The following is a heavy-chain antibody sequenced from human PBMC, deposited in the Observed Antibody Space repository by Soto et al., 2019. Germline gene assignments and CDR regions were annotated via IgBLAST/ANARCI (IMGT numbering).Heavy chain of an antibody. J-gene: IGHJ4*02. CDR1: GFVFSDFQ. D-gene: IGHD3-16*01. CDR3: ARDNLAFQGAFDL. V-gene: IGHV3-21*01. Sequence: GGSLRLSCAASGFVFSDFQFNWVRQAPGGGLEWLSSITGTSAFTEYAESIEGRFTISRDNSNKLLFLHMDNLRPEDTAVYYCARDNLAFQGAFDLWGQGTLVTVSS. CDR2: ITGTSAFT.